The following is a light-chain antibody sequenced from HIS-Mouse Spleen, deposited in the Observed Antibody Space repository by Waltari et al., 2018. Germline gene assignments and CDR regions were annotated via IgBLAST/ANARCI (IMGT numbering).Light chain of an antibody. V-gene: IGLV2-14*03. CDR3: SSYTSSSTYV. Sequence: QSALTQPASVSGSPGPAITIPRTGTSIDVGCYNHVSWYQHHPGNAPKLVIYDVSNRPSGVSNRFSGSKSGNTASLTISGLQAEDEADYYCSSYTSSSTYVFGTGTKVTVL. J-gene: IGLJ1*01. CDR1: SIDVGCYNH. CDR2: DVS.